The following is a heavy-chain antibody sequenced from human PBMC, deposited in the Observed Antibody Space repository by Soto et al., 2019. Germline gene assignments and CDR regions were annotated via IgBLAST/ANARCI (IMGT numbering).Heavy chain of an antibody. Sequence: QVQLMQSGAEVKKPGASVKVSCKASGDTFTEYYIHWVRQAPGQGLEWMGTVNPSGGHTTYAQHCLGRVTXTXXXSXXTLYMELTRLTSEDTTVYYCARGGHVVVVTAALDYWGQGTLVTVSS. CDR2: VNPSGGHT. D-gene: IGHD2-21*02. J-gene: IGHJ4*02. CDR1: GDTFTEYY. CDR3: ARGGHVVVVTAALDY. V-gene: IGHV1-46*01.